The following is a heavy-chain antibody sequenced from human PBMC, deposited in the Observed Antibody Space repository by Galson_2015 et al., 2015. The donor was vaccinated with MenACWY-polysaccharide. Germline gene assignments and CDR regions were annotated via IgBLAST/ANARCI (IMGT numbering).Heavy chain of an antibody. CDR3: AKDVRTIAVTGRFFGMDV. CDR2: ISWNSDTV. J-gene: IGHJ6*02. V-gene: IGHV3-9*01. D-gene: IGHD6-19*01. CDR1: GFTFNRHV. Sequence: SLRLSCAASGFTFNRHVMNWVRQAPGKGLEWVSGISWNSDTVGYADSVKGRFTISRDNAKNSLYLQMNSLKAEDTALYYCAKDVRTIAVTGRFFGMDVWGQGTTVTVSS.